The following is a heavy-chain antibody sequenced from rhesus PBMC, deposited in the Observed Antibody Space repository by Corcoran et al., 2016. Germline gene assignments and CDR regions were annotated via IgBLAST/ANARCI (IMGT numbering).Heavy chain of an antibody. CDR2: FGGSRGST. J-gene: IGHJ4*01. CDR3: ARGLYDSGYYGY. Sequence: QVQLQESGPGLVKPSETLSLTCAVPGYFISSGYGRSWSRQPPGKGREWIGYFGGSRGSTHSNPSLKSRVTISKDTSRNQFSLKLSSVTAADTAVYYCARGLYDSGYYGYWGQGVLVTVSS. CDR1: GYFISSGYG. V-gene: IGHV4-127*01. D-gene: IGHD3-28*01.